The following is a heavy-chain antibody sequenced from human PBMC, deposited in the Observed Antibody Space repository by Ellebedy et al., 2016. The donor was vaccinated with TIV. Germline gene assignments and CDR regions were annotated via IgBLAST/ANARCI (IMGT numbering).Heavy chain of an antibody. CDR3: ARVVDYTKNPIPFDY. V-gene: IGHV4-39*01. CDR2: ISYSGST. J-gene: IGHJ4*02. Sequence: SETLSLXXTVSGASISSNTYSWGWIRQPPGKGLEWIGSISYSGSTYYNPSLKSRVTISVDTSKNQFSLMLASVTATDTAVYYCARVVDYTKNPIPFDYWGQGTLVTVSS. CDR1: GASISSNTYS. D-gene: IGHD4-11*01.